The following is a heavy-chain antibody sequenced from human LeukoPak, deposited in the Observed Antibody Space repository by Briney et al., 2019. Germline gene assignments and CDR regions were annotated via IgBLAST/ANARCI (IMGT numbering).Heavy chain of an antibody. V-gene: IGHV4-59*01. D-gene: IGHD1-14*01. CDR1: GGSISNYY. CDR3: AGIYNTIAFDV. CDR2: VHYSGST. J-gene: IGHJ3*01. Sequence: PSETLSLTCSVSGGSISNYYWSWIRQPPGKGLEWIGYVHYSGSTSYKPSLKSRLTMSLDTSNDQFSLKLSSVTAADTAVYYCAGIYNTIAFDVWGQGTMATVSS.